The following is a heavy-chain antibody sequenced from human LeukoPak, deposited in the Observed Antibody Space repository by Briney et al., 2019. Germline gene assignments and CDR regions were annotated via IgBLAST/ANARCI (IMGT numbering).Heavy chain of an antibody. D-gene: IGHD6-19*01. J-gene: IGHJ4*02. V-gene: IGHV4-4*07. Sequence: SETLSFTCTVSGGSISSYYWSWIRQPAGKGLEWIGRIYTSGSTNYNPSLKSRVTMSVDTSKHQFSLKLSSVTAADTAVYYCAREIYSSGWYQNDYWGQGTLVTVSS. CDR3: AREIYSSGWYQNDY. CDR2: IYTSGST. CDR1: GGSISSYY.